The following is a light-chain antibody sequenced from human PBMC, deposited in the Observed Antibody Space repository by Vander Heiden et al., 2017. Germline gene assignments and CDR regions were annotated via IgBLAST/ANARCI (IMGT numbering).Light chain of an antibody. V-gene: IGKV3-20*01. J-gene: IGKJ2*03. Sequence: ETVSTQSPGTLSLSPGERATLSCRASQSVSSSYLAWYQQKPGQAPRLLIYGASGRATGIPDRFSGSGSGTDFTLTISRLEPEDFAVYYCLQYDSSPYSFGQGTRLEIK. CDR2: GAS. CDR3: LQYDSSPYS. CDR1: QSVSSSY.